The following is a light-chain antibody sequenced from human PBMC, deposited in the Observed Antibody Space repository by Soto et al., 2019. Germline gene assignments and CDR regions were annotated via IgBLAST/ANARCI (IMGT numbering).Light chain of an antibody. J-gene: IGKJ3*01. Sequence: DIQMTQSPSTLSASVGDRVTITCRASQSISSWLAWYQQKPGKAPKLLIYDASSLESGVPSRFSGSGSGTEFTLTISSLQPDDFATYYCQQYDNLPPLTFGPGTKVDIK. V-gene: IGKV1-5*01. CDR1: QSISSW. CDR3: QQYDNLPPLT. CDR2: DAS.